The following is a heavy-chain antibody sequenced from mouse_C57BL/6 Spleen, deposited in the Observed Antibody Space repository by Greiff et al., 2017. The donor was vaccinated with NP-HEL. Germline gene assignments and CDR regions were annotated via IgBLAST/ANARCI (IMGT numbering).Heavy chain of an antibody. V-gene: IGHV14-2*01. CDR3: ARDYGSSYGAWFAY. Sequence: VQLQQSGAELVKPGASVKLSCTASGFNIKDYYMHWVKQRTEQGLEWIGRIDPEDGETKYAPTFQGKATITADTSSNTAYLQLSSLTSEDTAVYYCARDYGSSYGAWFAYWGQGTLVTVSA. CDR2: IDPEDGET. J-gene: IGHJ3*01. CDR1: GFNIKDYY. D-gene: IGHD1-1*01.